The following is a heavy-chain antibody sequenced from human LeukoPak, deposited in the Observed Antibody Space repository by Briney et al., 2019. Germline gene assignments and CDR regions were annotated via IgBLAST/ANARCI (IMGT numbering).Heavy chain of an antibody. J-gene: IGHJ3*02. V-gene: IGHV3-11*01. CDR1: GFTFSDYY. CDR2: ISSSGSTI. D-gene: IGHD3-22*01. Sequence: GGSLRLSCAASGFTFSDYYMSWIRRAPGKGLEWVSYISSSGSTIYYADSVKGRFTISRDNAKNSLYLQMNSLRAEDTAVYYCAKGPYYYDSSAYHYGAFDIWGQGTMVTVSS. CDR3: AKGPYYYDSSAYHYGAFDI.